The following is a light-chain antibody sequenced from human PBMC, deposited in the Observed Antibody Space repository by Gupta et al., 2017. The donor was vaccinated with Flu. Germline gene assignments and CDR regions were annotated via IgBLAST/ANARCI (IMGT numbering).Light chain of an antibody. J-gene: IGLJ2*01. CDR1: CSDVGGYKY. V-gene: IGLV2-14*01. CDR3: SSYTNTNTLVV. Sequence: SALTQPASVSGSPGRSITISCTRTCSDVGGYKYVSWYQQHPGRAPKLMIFEVKNRPSGVSIRFSGSKSGNTASLSISGLQAEDEDYYYCSSYTNTNTLVVFGGGTKLTVL. CDR2: EVK.